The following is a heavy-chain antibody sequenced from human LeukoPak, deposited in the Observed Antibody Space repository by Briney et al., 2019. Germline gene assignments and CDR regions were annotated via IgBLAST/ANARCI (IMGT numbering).Heavy chain of an antibody. CDR2: INPNSGGT. J-gene: IGHJ4*02. CDR3: ARDLYGGTSATFDY. D-gene: IGHD4-23*01. Sequence: GASVKVSCKASGYTFTGYYMHWVRQAPGQGLEWMGWINPNSGGTNYAQKFQGRVTMTSDTSTSTAYMELSRLRSDNTAVYYCARDLYGGTSATFDYWGQGTLVTVSS. V-gene: IGHV1-2*02. CDR1: GYTFTGYY.